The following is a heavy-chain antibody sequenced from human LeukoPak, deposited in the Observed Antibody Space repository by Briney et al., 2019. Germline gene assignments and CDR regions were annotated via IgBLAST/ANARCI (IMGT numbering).Heavy chain of an antibody. Sequence: SETLSLTCAVYGGSFSGYYWSWIRQPPGKGLEWIGEINHSGSTNYNPSLKSRVTISVDTSKNQFSLKLSSVTAADTAAYYCARGSGWYGLDYWGQGTLVTVSS. J-gene: IGHJ4*02. D-gene: IGHD6-19*01. CDR1: GGSFSGYY. CDR2: INHSGST. CDR3: ARGSGWYGLDY. V-gene: IGHV4-34*01.